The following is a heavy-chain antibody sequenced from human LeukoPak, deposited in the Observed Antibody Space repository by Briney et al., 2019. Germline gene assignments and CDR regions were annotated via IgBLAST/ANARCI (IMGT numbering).Heavy chain of an antibody. V-gene: IGHV3-23*01. Sequence: GGTLRLSCAASGFTFSSYGMSWVRQAPGKGLEWVSAISGSGGSTYYADSAKGRFTISRDNSKNTLYLQMNSLRAEDTAVYYCAKGGAAMVRGVIIRIFFDYWGQGTLVTVSS. J-gene: IGHJ4*02. CDR1: GFTFSSYG. CDR3: AKGGAAMVRGVIIRIFFDY. D-gene: IGHD3-10*01. CDR2: ISGSGGST.